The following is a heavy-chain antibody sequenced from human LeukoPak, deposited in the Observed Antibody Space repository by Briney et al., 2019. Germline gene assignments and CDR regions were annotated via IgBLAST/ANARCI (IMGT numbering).Heavy chain of an antibody. Sequence: GGSLRLSCAASEFSVGSNYMTWVRQAPGKGLEWVSLIYSGGSTYYADSVKGRFTISRDNSKNTLYLQMNSLRAEDTALYYCARRSKDAFDIWGQGTMVTVSS. CDR3: ARRSKDAFDI. J-gene: IGHJ3*02. CDR1: EFSVGSNY. D-gene: IGHD4-11*01. V-gene: IGHV3-66*01. CDR2: IYSGGST.